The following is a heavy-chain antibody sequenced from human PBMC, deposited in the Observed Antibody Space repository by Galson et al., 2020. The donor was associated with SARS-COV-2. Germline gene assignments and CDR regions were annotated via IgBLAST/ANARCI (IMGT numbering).Heavy chain of an antibody. CDR2: IYYSGST. D-gene: IGHD3-22*01. J-gene: IGHJ5*02. Sequence: LETLSLTCTVSGGSISSSSYYWGWIRQPPGKGLEWIGSIYYSGSTYYNPSLKSRVTISVDTSKNQFSLKLSSVTAADTAVYYCARQRPNRITMIVVVISPGWFDPWGQGTLVTVSS. V-gene: IGHV4-39*01. CDR3: ARQRPNRITMIVVVISPGWFDP. CDR1: GGSISSSSYY.